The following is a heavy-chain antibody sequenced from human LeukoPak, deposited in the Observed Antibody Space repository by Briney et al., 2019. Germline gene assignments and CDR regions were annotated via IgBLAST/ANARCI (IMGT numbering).Heavy chain of an antibody. J-gene: IGHJ4*02. CDR3: ARDSPIFLSGSYYDFDY. Sequence: PGGPLRLSCAASGFTFSSYSMNWVRQAPGKGLEWVSYISSSGSTKYYADSVKGRFTISRDNAKNSLYLQMNSLRVEDTAVYYCARDSPIFLSGSYYDFDYWGQGTLVTVSS. D-gene: IGHD3-10*01. CDR1: GFTFSSYS. CDR2: ISSSGSTK. V-gene: IGHV3-48*04.